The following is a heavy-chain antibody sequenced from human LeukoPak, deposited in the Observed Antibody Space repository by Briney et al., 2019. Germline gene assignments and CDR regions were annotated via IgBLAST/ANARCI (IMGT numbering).Heavy chain of an antibody. CDR1: GGSFSGYY. D-gene: IGHD6-19*01. Sequence: PSETLSLTCAVYGGSFSGYYWSWIRQPPGKGLEWIGEINHSGSTNYNPSLKSRVTISVDTSKNQFSLKLSSVTAADTAVYYCARGRAVAGSVDYWGQGTLVTVSS. V-gene: IGHV4-34*01. CDR3: ARGRAVAGSVDY. J-gene: IGHJ4*02. CDR2: INHSGST.